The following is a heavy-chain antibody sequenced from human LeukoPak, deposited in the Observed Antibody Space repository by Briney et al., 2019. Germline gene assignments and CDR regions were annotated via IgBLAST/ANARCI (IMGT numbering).Heavy chain of an antibody. D-gene: IGHD2-2*01. J-gene: IGHJ1*01. CDR1: GFTFSSYA. V-gene: IGHV3-23*01. Sequence: GGSLRLSCAASGFTFSSYAMSWVRQAPGKGLEGVSAISGSGGSTYYADSVKGRFTISRDNSKNTLYLQMNSLRAEDTAVYYCAKAPLRCSSTSCYSEFQHWGQGTLVTVSS. CDR3: AKAPLRCSSTSCYSEFQH. CDR2: ISGSGGST.